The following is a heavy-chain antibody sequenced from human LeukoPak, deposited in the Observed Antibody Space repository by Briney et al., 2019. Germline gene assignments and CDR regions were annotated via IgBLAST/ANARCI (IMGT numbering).Heavy chain of an antibody. CDR3: ANYKRNAGTYCIDY. CDR1: GGFVSSSGYY. V-gene: IGHV4-61*08. D-gene: IGHD3-10*01. CDR2: ISYSGST. Sequence: SETLSLTCTVSGGFVSSSGYYWSWIRQPPGKGLEWIGYISYSGSTNYNPSLKSRVTMTVDTSKNQFSLKLSSVTAADTALYYCANYKRNAGTYCIDYWGQGTLVTVSS. J-gene: IGHJ4*02.